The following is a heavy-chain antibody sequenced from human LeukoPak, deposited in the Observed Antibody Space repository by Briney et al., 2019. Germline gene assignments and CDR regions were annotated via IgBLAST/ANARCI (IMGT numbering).Heavy chain of an antibody. CDR1: GGSISSSSYY. CDR3: ARHGSGYYFFDY. V-gene: IGHV4-39*01. Sequence: SETLSLTCTVSGGSISSSSYYWGWIRQPPGKGLEWIGNIYYSGSTYYNPSLKSRVTISVDTSKNQFSLKLSSVTAADTAVYYCARHGSGYYFFDYWGQGTLVTVSS. J-gene: IGHJ4*02. D-gene: IGHD3-3*01. CDR2: IYYSGST.